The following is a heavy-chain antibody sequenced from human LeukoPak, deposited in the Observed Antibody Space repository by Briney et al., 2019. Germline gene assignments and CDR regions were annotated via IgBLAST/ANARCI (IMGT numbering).Heavy chain of an antibody. CDR1: GASFSSYS. J-gene: IGHJ5*01. CDR3: AKPTSGGLAVTADWFHP. D-gene: IGHD6-19*01. Sequence: AGSLRLSCAASGASFSSYSMNWDRQAPGKGLEWVSSISSSSSDIYYSDSVRGRFTISTDNSKNTLYLQVNTLRVDDTATYYCAKPTSGGLAVTADWFHPWGQGTLVVVSS. V-gene: IGHV3-21*04. CDR2: ISSSSSDI.